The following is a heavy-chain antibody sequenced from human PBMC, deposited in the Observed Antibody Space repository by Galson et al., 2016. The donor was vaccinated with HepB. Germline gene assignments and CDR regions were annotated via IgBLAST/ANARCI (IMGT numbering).Heavy chain of an antibody. V-gene: IGHV3-53*01. Sequence: SLRLSCAASGFTVSNNYMSWVRQAPGKGLEGVPVIYSGGRTYYTDSVKGRFTISRDSSKNTLYLQMNSLRAEDTAVYYCARHPQNNLWGQGTLVTVSS. J-gene: IGHJ4*02. CDR3: ARHPQNNL. CDR1: GFTVSNNY. CDR2: IYSGGRT. D-gene: IGHD1/OR15-1a*01.